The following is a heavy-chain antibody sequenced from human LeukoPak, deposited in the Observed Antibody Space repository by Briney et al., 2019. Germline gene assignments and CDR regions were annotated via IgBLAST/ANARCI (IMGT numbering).Heavy chain of an antibody. J-gene: IGHJ3*02. Sequence: SETLSLTCTVSGGSISSYYWSWIRQPAGKGLEWIGRIYTSGSTNYNPSLKSRITMSVDTSKNQFSLKLSSVTAADTAVYYCARVGITGATGWGAFDIWGQGTMVTVSS. CDR1: GGSISSYY. CDR3: ARVGITGATGWGAFDI. CDR2: IYTSGST. V-gene: IGHV4-4*07. D-gene: IGHD1-7*01.